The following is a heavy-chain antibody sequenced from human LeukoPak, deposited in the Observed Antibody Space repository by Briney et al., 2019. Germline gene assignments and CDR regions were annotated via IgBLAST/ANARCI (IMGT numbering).Heavy chain of an antibody. V-gene: IGHV3-48*01. CDR2: ISSSSSTI. Sequence: PGGSLRLSCAASGFTFSSYSMNWVRQAPGKGLEWVSYISSSSSTIYYADSVKGRFTISRDNAKNSLYLQMNSLRAEDTAVYYCARIVGGNFDYWGQGTLVTVSS. J-gene: IGHJ4*02. CDR3: ARIVGGNFDY. D-gene: IGHD1-26*01. CDR1: GFTFSSYS.